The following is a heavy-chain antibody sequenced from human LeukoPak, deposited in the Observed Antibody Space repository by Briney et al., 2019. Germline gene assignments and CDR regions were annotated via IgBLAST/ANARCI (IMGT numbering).Heavy chain of an antibody. V-gene: IGHV3-53*01. Sequence: PGGSLRLSCAASGFTVSSNYMSWVRQAPGKGLEWVSVIYSGGGTYYADSVKGRFTISRDNSKNTLYLQMNSLRAEDTAVYYCASDSSGYYPHAFDIWGQGTMVTVSS. D-gene: IGHD3-22*01. CDR1: GFTVSSNY. CDR3: ASDSSGYYPHAFDI. J-gene: IGHJ3*02. CDR2: IYSGGGT.